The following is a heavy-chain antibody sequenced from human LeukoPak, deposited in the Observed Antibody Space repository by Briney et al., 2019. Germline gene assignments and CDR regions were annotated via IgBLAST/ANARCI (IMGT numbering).Heavy chain of an antibody. CDR1: GFTFSSYS. CDR3: ARDDFWSGYYYYMDV. CDR2: ISSSSSYI. D-gene: IGHD3-3*01. V-gene: IGHV3-21*01. J-gene: IGHJ6*03. Sequence: GGSLRLSCAASGFTFSSYSMNWVRQAPGKGLEWVSSISSSSSYIYYADSVKGRFTISRDNAKNSLYLQMNSLRAEDTAVYYCARDDFWSGYYYYMDVWGKGTTVTVPS.